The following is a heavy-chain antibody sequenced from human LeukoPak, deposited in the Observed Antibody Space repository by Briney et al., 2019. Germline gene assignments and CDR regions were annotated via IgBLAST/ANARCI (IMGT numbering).Heavy chain of an antibody. V-gene: IGHV3-48*04. J-gene: IGHJ4*02. CDR1: GFTFSSYS. Sequence: GGSLRLSCTASGFTFSSYSINWVRQAPGKGLEWVSYISSTSSAIYYADSVKGRFTISRDNAKNSLYLQMNSLRAEDTAVYYCARVIGSYGDSAYWGQGTLVTVSS. D-gene: IGHD3-16*01. CDR2: ISSTSSAI. CDR3: ARVIGSYGDSAY.